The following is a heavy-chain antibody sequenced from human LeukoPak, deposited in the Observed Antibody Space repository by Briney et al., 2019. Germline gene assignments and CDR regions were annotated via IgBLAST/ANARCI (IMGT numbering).Heavy chain of an antibody. D-gene: IGHD2-2*02. V-gene: IGHV4-61*02. CDR2: IYTSGGT. CDR3: ATYCSHTSCHTGGGFQH. J-gene: IGHJ1*01. CDR1: GGSISSGGYF. Sequence: PSQTLSLTCTVSGGSISSGGYFWSWIRQPAGKGLEWIGRIYTSGGTNYNPSLNSRVTVSIDTPTNQFSLRLTSVTAADTAVYYCATYCSHTSCHTGGGFQHWGQGTLVTVSS.